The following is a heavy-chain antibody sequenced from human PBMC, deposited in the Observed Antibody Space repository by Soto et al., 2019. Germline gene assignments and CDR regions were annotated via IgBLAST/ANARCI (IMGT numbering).Heavy chain of an antibody. CDR3: ARFIMVRGTDAFDI. V-gene: IGHV1-2*04. Sequence: AAVKVSCKASGYTFTGYYMHWVRQAPGQGLEWMGWINPNSGGTNYAQKFQGWVTMTRDTSISTAYMELSRLRSDDTAVYYCARFIMVRGTDAFDIWGQGTMVTVS. CDR1: GYTFTGYY. D-gene: IGHD3-10*01. J-gene: IGHJ3*02. CDR2: INPNSGGT.